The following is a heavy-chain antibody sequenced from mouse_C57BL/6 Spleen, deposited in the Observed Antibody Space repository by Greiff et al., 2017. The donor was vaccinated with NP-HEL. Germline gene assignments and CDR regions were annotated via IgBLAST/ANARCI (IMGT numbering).Heavy chain of an antibody. Sequence: VQLKESGGGLVKPGGSLKLSCAASGFTFSDYGMHWVRQAPEKGLEWVAYISSGSSTIYYADTVKGRFTISRDNAKNTLFLQMTSLRSEDTAMYYCARGLGQAWFAYWGQGTLVTVSA. J-gene: IGHJ3*01. D-gene: IGHD6-1*01. CDR1: GFTFSDYG. CDR3: ARGLGQAWFAY. CDR2: ISSGSSTI. V-gene: IGHV5-17*01.